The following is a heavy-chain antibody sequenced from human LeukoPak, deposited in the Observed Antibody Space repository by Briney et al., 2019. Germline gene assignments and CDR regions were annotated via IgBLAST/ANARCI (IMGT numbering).Heavy chain of an antibody. CDR3: ARDRGPGYSYGVLDY. V-gene: IGHV3-33*01. CDR1: GFTFSSYG. Sequence: GRSLRLSCAASGFTFSSYGMHWVRQAPGKGLGWMAVMCYDGSNKYYADTVKGRFTISRDNSKNTLYLQINSLRAEDTAVYYCARDRGPGYSYGVLDYWGQGTLVTVSS. CDR2: MCYDGSNK. J-gene: IGHJ4*02. D-gene: IGHD5-18*01.